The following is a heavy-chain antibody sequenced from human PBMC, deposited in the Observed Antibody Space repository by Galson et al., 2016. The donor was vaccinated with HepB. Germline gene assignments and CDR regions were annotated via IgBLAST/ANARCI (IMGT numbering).Heavy chain of an antibody. V-gene: IGHV3-33*01. J-gene: IGHJ4*02. D-gene: IGHD4-17*01. CDR3: VRELYGDFVPYYFEY. CDR2: IWYDGSNK. CDR1: GFTFSYYG. Sequence: SLRLSCATSGFTFSYYGMRWVRQAPGKGLEWVAVIWYDGSNKYYADSVKGRFTISRDNYKKTLYLQMNSLRAEDTAVYYCVRELYGDFVPYYFEYWGQGTLVTVSS.